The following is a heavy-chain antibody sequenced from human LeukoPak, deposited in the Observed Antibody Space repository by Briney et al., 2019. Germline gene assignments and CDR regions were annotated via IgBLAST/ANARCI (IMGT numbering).Heavy chain of an antibody. D-gene: IGHD5-12*01. J-gene: IGHJ6*03. CDR3: ARDIVATITESTYYYYYYMDV. V-gene: IGHV3-21*01. Sequence: GGSLRHSCAASGFTLSSYSRKWVRQAPGKGLEWVSFISSSSSYIYYADSVKGRFTISRDNAKNSLYLQMNSLRAEDTAVYYCARDIVATITESTYYYYYYMDVWGKGTTVTISS. CDR1: GFTLSSYS. CDR2: ISSSSSYI.